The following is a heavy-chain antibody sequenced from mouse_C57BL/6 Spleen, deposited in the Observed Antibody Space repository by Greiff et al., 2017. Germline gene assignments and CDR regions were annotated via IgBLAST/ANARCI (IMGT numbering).Heavy chain of an antibody. CDR1: GYTFTSYW. CDR3: ARSMDYDYLYYAMDY. CDR2: IHPNSGST. D-gene: IGHD2-4*01. J-gene: IGHJ4*01. Sequence: QVQLQQPGAELVKPGASVKLSCKASGYTFTSYWMHWVKQRPGQGLEWIGMIHPNSGSTNYNEKFKSKATLTVDKSSSTAYMQLSSLTSEDSAVYYCARSMDYDYLYYAMDYWGQGTSVTVSS. V-gene: IGHV1-64*01.